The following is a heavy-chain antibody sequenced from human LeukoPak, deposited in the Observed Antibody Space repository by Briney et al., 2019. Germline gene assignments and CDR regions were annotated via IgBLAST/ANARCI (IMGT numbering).Heavy chain of an antibody. V-gene: IGHV4-31*03. Sequence: PSQTLSLTCTVSGGSIRSGGYYWSWIRQHPGKGLEWIGYIYYSGSTYYNPSLKSRVTISVDTSKNQFSLKLSSVTAADTAVYYCARALKGQIVVVRVGWFDPWGQGTLVTVSS. CDR3: ARALKGQIVVVRVGWFDP. CDR2: IYYSGST. J-gene: IGHJ5*02. D-gene: IGHD2-2*01. CDR1: GGSIRSGGYY.